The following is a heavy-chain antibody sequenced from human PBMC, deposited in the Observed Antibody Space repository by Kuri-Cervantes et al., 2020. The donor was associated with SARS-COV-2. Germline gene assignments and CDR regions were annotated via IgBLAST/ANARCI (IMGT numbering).Heavy chain of an antibody. CDR2: ITGTGRNT. Sequence: GESLKISCAASGFTFSNYAMNWVRQAPGKGLEWVSGITGTGRNTYYADSVKGRFTISREKSKNTLYLQMNSLRVEDTAVYYCAKDGFVGGLGSPGRAYFHHWGQGTLVTVSS. D-gene: IGHD2-15*01. CDR3: AKDGFVGGLGSPGRAYFHH. V-gene: IGHV3-23*01. J-gene: IGHJ1*01. CDR1: GFTFSNYA.